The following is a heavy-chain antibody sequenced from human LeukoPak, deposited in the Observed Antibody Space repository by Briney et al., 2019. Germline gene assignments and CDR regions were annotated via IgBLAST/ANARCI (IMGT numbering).Heavy chain of an antibody. V-gene: IGHV3-20*04. CDR3: ARESIRAVAGSFDY. CDR2: INWNGGST. J-gene: IGHJ4*02. Sequence: PGGSLRLSCAASGFTFDDYGMSWVRQAPGKGLEWVSGINWNGGSTGYADSVKGRFTISRDNAKNYLYLQMDSLRAEDTALYYCARESIRAVAGSFDYWGQGTLVTVSS. CDR1: GFTFDDYG. D-gene: IGHD6-19*01.